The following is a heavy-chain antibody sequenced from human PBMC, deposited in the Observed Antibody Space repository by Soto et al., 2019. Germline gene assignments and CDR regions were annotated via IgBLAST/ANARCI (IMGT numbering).Heavy chain of an antibody. V-gene: IGHV3-30*18. CDR1: GFTFSSYG. Sequence: GESLKISCAASGFTFSSYGMHWVRQAPGKGLEWVAVISYDGSNKYYADSVKGRFTISRDNSKNTLYLQMNSLRAEDTAVYYCAKDHRLYGDYVDYWGQGTLVTVSS. CDR2: ISYDGSNK. D-gene: IGHD4-17*01. J-gene: IGHJ4*02. CDR3: AKDHRLYGDYVDY.